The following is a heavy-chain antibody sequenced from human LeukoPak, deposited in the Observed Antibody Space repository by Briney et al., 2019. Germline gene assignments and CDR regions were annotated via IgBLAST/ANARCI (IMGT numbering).Heavy chain of an antibody. D-gene: IGHD3-22*01. V-gene: IGHV4-34*01. J-gene: IGHJ4*02. CDR2: ISHLGSI. CDR1: GGSLSGHS. CDR3: ARHVHVSMIVVILSDYFDY. Sequence: PSETLSLTCAVYGGSLSGHSWSWISQAPGKGLEWIGEISHLGSINYNPSLKSRVTISADTSKNQFSLRLSSVTAADTAVYYCARHVHVSMIVVILSDYFDYWGRGTPVSVSS.